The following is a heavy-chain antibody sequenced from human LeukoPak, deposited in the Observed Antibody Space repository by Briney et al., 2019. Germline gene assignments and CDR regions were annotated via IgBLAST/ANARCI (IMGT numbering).Heavy chain of an antibody. CDR1: GYTFTGYY. V-gene: IGHV1-2*02. D-gene: IGHD5-18*01. CDR3: ARIQLWSNFDY. J-gene: IGHJ4*02. CDR2: INPNSGGT. Sequence: ASVNVSCKASGYTFTGYYMHWVRQAPGQGLEWMGWINPNSGGTNYAQKFQGRVTMTRDTSISTAYMELSRLKSDDTAVYYCARIQLWSNFDYWGQGTLVTVSS.